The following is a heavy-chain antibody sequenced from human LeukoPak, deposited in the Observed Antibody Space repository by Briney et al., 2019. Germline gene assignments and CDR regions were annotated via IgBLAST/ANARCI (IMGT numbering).Heavy chain of an antibody. CDR2: ITAIFRTT. CDR3: ARDTYYDSTIDFQH. CDR1: GGTFNSYA. V-gene: IGHV1-69*05. D-gene: IGHD3-22*01. Sequence: SVKVSCKTSGGTFNSYAISWVRQAPGQGLEWMGGITAIFRTTNYAQKFQGRVTMTRDTSTSTVYMELSSLRSEDTAVYYCARDTYYDSTIDFQHWGQGTLVTVSS. J-gene: IGHJ1*01.